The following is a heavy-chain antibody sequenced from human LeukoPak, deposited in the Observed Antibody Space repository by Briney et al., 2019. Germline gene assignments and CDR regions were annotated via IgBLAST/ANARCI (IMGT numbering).Heavy chain of an antibody. J-gene: IGHJ6*03. CDR3: AKEGYCSSTSCSHGGYYYYMDV. V-gene: IGHV3-23*01. CDR2: ISGSGGST. D-gene: IGHD2-2*01. Sequence: GGSLRLSCAASGFTFSSYAMSWVRQAPGKGLEWVSAISGSGGSTYYADSVKGRFTISRDNSKNTLYLQMNSLRAEDTAVYYCAKEGYCSSTSCSHGGYYYYMDVWGKGTTVTVSS. CDR1: GFTFSSYA.